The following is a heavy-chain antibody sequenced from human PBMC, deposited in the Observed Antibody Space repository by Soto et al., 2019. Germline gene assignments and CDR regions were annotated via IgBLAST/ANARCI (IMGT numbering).Heavy chain of an antibody. V-gene: IGHV3-11*01. Sequence: QXQLVXSGXGLVXPGGSLRLSXXASGXTFSDYYMSWIXXXXXXXXXWVSYISSSGSTIYYADSVKGRFTISRDNAKNSLYLQMNSLRAEDTAVYXCARXXGXGXXWXLGYWGQGTLVTVSS. CDR1: GXTFSDYY. CDR3: ARXXGXGXXWXLGY. J-gene: IGHJ4*02. CDR2: ISSSGSTI.